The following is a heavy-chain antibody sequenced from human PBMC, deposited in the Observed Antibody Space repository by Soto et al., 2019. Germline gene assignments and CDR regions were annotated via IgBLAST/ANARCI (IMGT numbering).Heavy chain of an antibody. V-gene: IGHV1-18*01. CDR1: GYTFTSYG. CDR3: ARDRMGYSSGLLIDY. J-gene: IGHJ4*02. CDR2: ISAYNGNT. Sequence: GASVKVSCKASGYTFTSYGISWVRQAPGQGLEWMGWISAYNGNTNYAQKLQGRVTMTTDTSTSTAYMELRSLRSDDTAVYYCARDRMGYSSGLLIDYWGQGTLVTVSS. D-gene: IGHD6-19*01.